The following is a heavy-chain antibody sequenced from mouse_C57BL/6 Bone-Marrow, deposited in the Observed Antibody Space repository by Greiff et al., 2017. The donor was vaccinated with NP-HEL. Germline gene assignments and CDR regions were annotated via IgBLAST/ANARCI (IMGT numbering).Heavy chain of an antibody. D-gene: IGHD1-1*01. V-gene: IGHV1-55*01. CDR2: IYPGSGST. Sequence: QVQLQQPGAELVKPGASVKLSCKASGYTFTSYWITWVKQRPGQGLEWIGDIYPGSGSTNYNEKFKSKATLTVDTSSSTAYMQLSSLTSEDSAGDYCARTGVITTVVATFYYDMDYWGQGTSVTVSS. J-gene: IGHJ4*01. CDR3: ARTGVITTVVATFYYDMDY. CDR1: GYTFTSYW.